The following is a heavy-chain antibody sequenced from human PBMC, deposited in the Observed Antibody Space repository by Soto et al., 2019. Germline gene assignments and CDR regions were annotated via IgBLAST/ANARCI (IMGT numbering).Heavy chain of an antibody. CDR3: ARHNWLGYDFWSGYLYYFAY. J-gene: IGHJ4*02. V-gene: IGHV4-39*01. D-gene: IGHD3-3*01. Sequence: PSETLSLTCTVSGGSISSSSYYWGWIRQPPGKGLEWIGSIYYSGSTYYNPSLKSRVTISVDTSKNQFSLKLSSVTAADTAVYYCARHNWLGYDFWSGYLYYFAYWGQGTLVTVSS. CDR1: GGSISSSSYY. CDR2: IYYSGST.